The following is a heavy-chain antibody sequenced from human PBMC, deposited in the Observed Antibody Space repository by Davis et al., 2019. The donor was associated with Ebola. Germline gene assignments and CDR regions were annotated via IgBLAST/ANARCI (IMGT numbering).Heavy chain of an antibody. Sequence: PGGSLRLSCAASGFTFSSYWMHWVRQAPGKGLVWVSRFNTDGSTTTYADSVKGRFTISRDNAKNTLFLQMNSLRAEDTAVYYCARADTCFEDWGQGTLVTVPS. CDR1: GFTFSSYW. CDR3: ARADTCFED. CDR2: FNTDGSTT. V-gene: IGHV3-74*01. J-gene: IGHJ4*02.